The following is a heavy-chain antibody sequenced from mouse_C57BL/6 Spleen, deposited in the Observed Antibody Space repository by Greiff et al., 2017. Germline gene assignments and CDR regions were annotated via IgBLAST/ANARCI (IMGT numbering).Heavy chain of an antibody. J-gene: IGHJ3*01. V-gene: IGHV1-82*01. CDR1: GYAFSSSW. Sequence: VQLQQSGPELVKPGASVKISCKASGYAFSSSWMNWVKQRPGKGLEWIGRIYPGDGDTNYNGKFKGKATLTADKSSSTAYMQRSSLTSEDSAVYVCARCDYYGSSSFAYWGQGTLVTVSA. CDR2: IYPGDGDT. CDR3: ARCDYYGSSSFAY. D-gene: IGHD1-1*01.